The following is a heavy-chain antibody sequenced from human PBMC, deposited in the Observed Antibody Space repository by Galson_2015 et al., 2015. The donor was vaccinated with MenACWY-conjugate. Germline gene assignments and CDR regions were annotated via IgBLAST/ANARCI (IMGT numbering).Heavy chain of an antibody. Sequence: SLRLSCAASGFTFRSYAIHWVRQAPGKGLEWVAIIWNDGSQTYYADSVKGRFAISRDNPKNTAYLQMDSLRAEDTAMYYCFALNSGINYWGQGTLVTVSS. CDR2: IWNDGSQT. CDR1: GFTFRSYA. CDR3: FALNSGINY. J-gene: IGHJ4*02. D-gene: IGHD1-26*01. V-gene: IGHV3-33*01.